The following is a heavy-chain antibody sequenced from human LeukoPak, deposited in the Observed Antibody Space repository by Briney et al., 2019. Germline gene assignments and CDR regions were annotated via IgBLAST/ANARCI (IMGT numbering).Heavy chain of an antibody. J-gene: IGHJ4*02. D-gene: IGHD3-9*01. CDR1: GGSISSYY. V-gene: IGHV4-59*01. CDR2: ICYSGST. CDR3: SAYDILTGYLDY. Sequence: SETLSLTCTVSGGSISSYYWSWIRQPPGRGLEWIGYICYSGSTNYNPSLKSRVTISVDTSKNQFSLKLSSVTAADTAVYYCSAYDILTGYLDYWGQGTLVTVSS.